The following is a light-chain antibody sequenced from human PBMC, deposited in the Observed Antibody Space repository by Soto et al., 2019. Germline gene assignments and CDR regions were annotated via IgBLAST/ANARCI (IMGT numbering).Light chain of an antibody. J-gene: IGKJ5*01. V-gene: IGKV1-5*01. CDR3: QHYHRFSIT. Sequence: DIHMTQSPSTLSASVGDGVPLTCRASQNISIWLAWYQQRPGRAPRLLSDESSSLESGVPSTFSGSESGTEFRLTISNLRPDDFATYYCQHYHRFSITFGQGTRLEIK. CDR2: ESS. CDR1: QNISIW.